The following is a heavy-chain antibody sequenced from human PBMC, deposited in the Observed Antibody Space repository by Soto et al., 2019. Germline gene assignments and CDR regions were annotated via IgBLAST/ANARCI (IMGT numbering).Heavy chain of an antibody. J-gene: IGHJ6*02. D-gene: IGHD1-26*01. Sequence: QVQLQESGPGLVKPSGTLSLTCAVSGGSISSSNWWSWVRQPPGKGLEWIGEIYHSGSTNYNPSLTSRVTISVDKSKNQFSLKLSSVTAADTAVYYCAGSYPTHYYYYGMDVWGQGTTVTVSS. CDR2: IYHSGST. CDR3: AGSYPTHYYYYGMDV. CDR1: GGSISSSNW. V-gene: IGHV4-4*02.